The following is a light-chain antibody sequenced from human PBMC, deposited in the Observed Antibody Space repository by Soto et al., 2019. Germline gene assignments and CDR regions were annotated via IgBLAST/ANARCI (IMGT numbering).Light chain of an antibody. CDR1: QSVSSN. J-gene: IGKJ5*01. CDR3: QQRTSWPPIP. V-gene: IGKV3-11*01. CDR2: DAS. Sequence: ENMLTQSPGTLSLSPGERATMSCRASQSVSSNLAWYQVKPGQAPRLLIYDASSRASGVPARFSGSGSGTDFTLTISNLEPEDFALYYCQQRTSWPPIPSGQGTLLEI.